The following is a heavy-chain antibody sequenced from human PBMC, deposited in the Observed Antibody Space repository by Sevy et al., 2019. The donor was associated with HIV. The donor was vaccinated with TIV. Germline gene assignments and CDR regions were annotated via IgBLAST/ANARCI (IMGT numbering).Heavy chain of an antibody. CDR1: GFTFSSYA. Sequence: GGSLRLSCAASGFTFSSYAMSWVRQAPGKGLEWVSAISGSGGSTYYADSVKGRFTISRDNSKNTLHLQMNSLRAEDTAVYYCAKGGRYYYYGMDVWGQGTTVTVSS. J-gene: IGHJ6*02. V-gene: IGHV3-23*01. CDR3: AKGGRYYYYGMDV. CDR2: ISGSGGST.